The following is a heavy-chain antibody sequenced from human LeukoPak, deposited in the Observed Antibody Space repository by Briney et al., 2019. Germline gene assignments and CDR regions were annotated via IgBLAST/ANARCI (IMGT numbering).Heavy chain of an antibody. V-gene: IGHV3-30*02. CDR3: ARDADSSGYSHYGVAFDI. J-gene: IGHJ3*02. Sequence: GGSLRLSCAASGFTFSSYGMHWVRQAPGKGLEWVAFIRYDGSNKYYADSVKGRFTISRDNSKNTLYLQMNSLRAEDTAVYYCARDADSSGYSHYGVAFDIWGQGTMVTVSS. CDR1: GFTFSSYG. D-gene: IGHD3-22*01. CDR2: IRYDGSNK.